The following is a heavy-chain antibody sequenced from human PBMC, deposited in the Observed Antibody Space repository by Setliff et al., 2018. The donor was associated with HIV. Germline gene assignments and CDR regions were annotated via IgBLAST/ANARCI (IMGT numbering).Heavy chain of an antibody. D-gene: IGHD3-22*01. J-gene: IGHJ4*02. CDR3: ARDNYYDKSGNYYGGY. Sequence: GASVKVSCKASGYMFTGYYIHWVRQAPGQGLEWMGWINPSSGDTNYAQEFQGRVTMTRDTSISTAYMELSSLRSDDTAVYYCARDNYYDKSGNYYGGYWGQGTRVTVS. V-gene: IGHV1-2*02. CDR1: GYMFTGYY. CDR2: INPSSGDT.